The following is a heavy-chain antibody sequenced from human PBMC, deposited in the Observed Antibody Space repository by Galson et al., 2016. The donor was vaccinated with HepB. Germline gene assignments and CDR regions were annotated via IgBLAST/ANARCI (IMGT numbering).Heavy chain of an antibody. J-gene: IGHJ6*02. CDR3: ARSGAKNYGLDV. CDR2: VYHTGAT. V-gene: IGHV4-4*02. D-gene: IGHD1-14*01. Sequence: ETLSLTCAVSGGSIISSDWWSWVRQFPGKGLEWLGEVYHTGATNYNPSLKSRVTMSVDKSKNEVSLKVTSVTAADTAVYYCARSGAKNYGLDVWGQGTTVTVSS. CDR1: GGSIISSDW.